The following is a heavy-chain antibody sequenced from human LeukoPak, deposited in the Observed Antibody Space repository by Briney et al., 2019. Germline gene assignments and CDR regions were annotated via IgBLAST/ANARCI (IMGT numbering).Heavy chain of an antibody. CDR3: ARVYGYNRGYHFDY. J-gene: IGHJ4*02. V-gene: IGHV3-64*01. CDR2: ISSNGGST. Sequence: GGSLRLSCAASGFTFSSYAMHWVRQAPGKGLEYVSAISSNGGSTYYANSVKGRFTISRDNSKNTLYLQMGSLRAEDMAVYYCARVYGYNRGYHFDYWGQGTLVTVSS. CDR1: GFTFSSYA. D-gene: IGHD5-24*01.